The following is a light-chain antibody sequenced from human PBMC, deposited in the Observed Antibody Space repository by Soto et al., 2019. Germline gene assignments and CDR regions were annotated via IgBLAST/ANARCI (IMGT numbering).Light chain of an antibody. Sequence: DIVMTQSPDSLAVPLGERATFNCKSIQSLLYSSTGESCLAWYQRKPGQPHKLLIYWASTRESGVPDRFSGSGSGTDFTLTISSLPAEDGAVYYCQQYYSPTLTFRGGTKVDIX. V-gene: IGKV4-1*01. J-gene: IGKJ4*01. CDR1: QSLLYSSTGESC. CDR3: QQYYSPTLT. CDR2: WAS.